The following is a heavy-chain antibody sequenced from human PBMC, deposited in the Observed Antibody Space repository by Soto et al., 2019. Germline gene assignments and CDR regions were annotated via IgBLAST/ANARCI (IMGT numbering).Heavy chain of an antibody. Sequence: SETLSVTCTVSGGSLSSPDGYWAWLRQSPGRGLEWIASIYSSGSTYHSPSLKSRITISVDTSKNQFSLNLTSVTAADTAVYYCARHGLTAYMVYYFDFWGQGTLVTVSS. CDR1: GGSLSSPDGY. CDR2: IYSSGST. J-gene: IGHJ4*02. CDR3: ARHGLTAYMVYYFDF. V-gene: IGHV4-39*01. D-gene: IGHD3-16*01.